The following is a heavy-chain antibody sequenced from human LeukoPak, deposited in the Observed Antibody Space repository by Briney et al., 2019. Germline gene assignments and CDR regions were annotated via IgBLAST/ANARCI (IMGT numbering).Heavy chain of an antibody. J-gene: IGHJ4*02. CDR1: GYSFTNYW. D-gene: IGHD6-13*01. CDR3: ARLTSSWSFDY. V-gene: IGHV5-51*01. CDR2: ISPDGSDT. Sequence: HGESLEISCKGSGYSFTNYWIGWVRQMPGKGLEWMGIISPDGSDTRYSPSFQGQVTISADKSITTAYLQWSSLKASDTAMYYCARLTSSWSFDYWGQGTLVTVSS.